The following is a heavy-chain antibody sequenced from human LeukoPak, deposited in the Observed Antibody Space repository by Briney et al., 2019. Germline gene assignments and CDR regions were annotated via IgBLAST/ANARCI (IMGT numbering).Heavy chain of an antibody. CDR1: AFTVSSNY. V-gene: IGHV3-53*01. Sequence: GGSLRLSCAASAFTVSSNYMSWVRQAPGKGLEWVSVIYSGGSTYYADSVKGRFTISRDNSKNTLYLQMNSLRAQDTAVYYCASSGESSAPARNDAFHIWAQGTMVTVSS. CDR2: IYSGGST. CDR3: ASSGESSAPARNDAFHI. D-gene: IGHD2-2*01. J-gene: IGHJ3*02.